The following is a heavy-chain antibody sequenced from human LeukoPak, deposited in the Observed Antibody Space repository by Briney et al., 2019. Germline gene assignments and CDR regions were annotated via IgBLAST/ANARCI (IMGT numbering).Heavy chain of an antibody. J-gene: IGHJ5*02. CDR1: GGSISSYY. D-gene: IGHD3-10*01. CDR3: ARRIRFGRFDP. Sequence: SETLSLTCTVSGGSISSYYWSWIRQPPGKGLEWIGYIYYSGSTNYNPSLKSRVTISVDTSKNQFSLKLSSVTAADTAVYYCARRIRFGRFDPWGQGTLVTVSS. V-gene: IGHV4-59*01. CDR2: IYYSGST.